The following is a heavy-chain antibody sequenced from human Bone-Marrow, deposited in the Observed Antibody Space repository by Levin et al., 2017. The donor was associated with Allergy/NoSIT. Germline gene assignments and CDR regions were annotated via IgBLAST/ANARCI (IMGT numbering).Heavy chain of an antibody. J-gene: IGHJ3*02. D-gene: IGHD3-10*01. CDR2: IYYSGST. CDR3: ARQSKALGSSGGQWFGRNDAFDI. CDR1: GGSISSYY. V-gene: IGHV4-59*08. Sequence: SQTLSLTCTVSGGSISSYYWSWIRQPPGKGLEWIGYIYYSGSTNYNPSLKSRVTISVDTSKNQFSLKLSSVTAADTAVYYCARQSKALGSSGGQWFGRNDAFDIWGQGTMVTVSS.